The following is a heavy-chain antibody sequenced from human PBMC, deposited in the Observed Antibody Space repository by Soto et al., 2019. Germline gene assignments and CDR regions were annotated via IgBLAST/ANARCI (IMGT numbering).Heavy chain of an antibody. D-gene: IGHD6-19*01. Sequence: QVQLVQSGAEVKKAGSSVKVSCKTSGGTLSTNAISWVRQAPGQGLEWMGAIIPMFGSPKYAQKFQSRVTISADNATSTIYMAMISRTSADTAVYYCARGGFVAGLYNALDAWGQGTTVAVSS. J-gene: IGHJ6*02. CDR1: GGTLSTNA. CDR2: IIPMFGSP. CDR3: ARGGFVAGLYNALDA. V-gene: IGHV1-69*06.